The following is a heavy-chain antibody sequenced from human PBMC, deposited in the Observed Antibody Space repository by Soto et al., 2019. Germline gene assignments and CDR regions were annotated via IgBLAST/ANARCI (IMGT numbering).Heavy chain of an antibody. V-gene: IGHV3-23*01. Sequence: GESLRLSCAASGFSFSTYTMSWLRQAPGKGLEWVSCFSGSGGTTYYADSVKGRFTISRDNSKNTLYLQMNSLRAEDTAVYYCAKCGXLGTPRGSGTCYCPIDYWGQGTLVTVSS. CDR2: FSGSGGTT. J-gene: IGHJ4*02. CDR3: AKCGXLGTPRGSGTCYCPIDY. D-gene: IGHD2-15*01. CDR1: GFSFSTYT.